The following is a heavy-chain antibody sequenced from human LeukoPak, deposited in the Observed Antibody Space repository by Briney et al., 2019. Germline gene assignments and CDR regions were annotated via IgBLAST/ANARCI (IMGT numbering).Heavy chain of an antibody. Sequence: PSETLSLTCIVSGGSISSGSYYWSWIRQPAGKGLEWIGRIYTSGSTNYNPSLKSRVTISVDTSKNQFSLKLSSVTAADTAVYYCARDLVVPAARYNWFDPWGQGTLVTVSS. CDR3: ARDLVVPAARYNWFDP. V-gene: IGHV4-61*02. CDR2: IYTSGST. J-gene: IGHJ5*02. CDR1: GGSISSGSYY. D-gene: IGHD2-2*01.